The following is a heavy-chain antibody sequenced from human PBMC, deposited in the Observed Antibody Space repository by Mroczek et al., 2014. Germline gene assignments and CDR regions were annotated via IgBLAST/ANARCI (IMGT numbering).Heavy chain of an antibody. Sequence: EVQLVETGGGLVQPGGSLRLSCAASGFTFSSYAMSWVRQAPGKGLEWVSAISGSGGSTYYADSVKGRFTISRDNSKNTLYLQMNSLRAEDTAVYYCAKASYYYDSSGYYGSDFYFDYWGQGTLVTVSS. CDR3: AKASYYYDSSGYYGSDFYFDY. D-gene: IGHD3-22*01. J-gene: IGHJ4*02. CDR2: ISGSGGST. V-gene: IGHV3-23*04. CDR1: GFTFSSYA.